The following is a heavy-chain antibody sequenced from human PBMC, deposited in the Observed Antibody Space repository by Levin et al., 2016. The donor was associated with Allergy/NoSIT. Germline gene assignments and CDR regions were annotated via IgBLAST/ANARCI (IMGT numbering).Heavy chain of an antibody. CDR3: AIHIAPFDP. J-gene: IGHJ5*02. V-gene: IGHV1-69*13. CDR1: GGTFSSFA. CDR2: IIPLFGTT. D-gene: IGHD5-12*01. Sequence: SVKVSCKASGGTFSSFAISWVRQAPGQGLEWMGGIIPLFGTTNYAQKFQGRLTITADESTSTAYMELSSLRSEDTAVYYCAIHIAPFDPWGQGTLVTVSS.